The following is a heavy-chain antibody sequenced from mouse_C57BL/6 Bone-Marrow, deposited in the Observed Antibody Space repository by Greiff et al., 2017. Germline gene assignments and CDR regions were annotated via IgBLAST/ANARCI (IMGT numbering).Heavy chain of an antibody. CDR2: IDPETGGT. CDR1: GYTFTDYE. CDR3: TSIGPLYYFDY. D-gene: IGHD2-14*01. Sequence: LVESGAELVRPGASVTLSCKASGYTFTDYEMHWVKQTPVHGLEWIGAIDPETGGTAYNQKFKGKAILTADKSSSTAYMELRSLTSEDSAVYYCTSIGPLYYFDYWGQGTTLTVSS. V-gene: IGHV1-15*01. J-gene: IGHJ2*01.